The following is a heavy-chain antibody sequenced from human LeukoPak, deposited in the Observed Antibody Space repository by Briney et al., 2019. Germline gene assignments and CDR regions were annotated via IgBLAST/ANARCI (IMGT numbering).Heavy chain of an antibody. CDR1: GGSITTIPYN. D-gene: IGHD3-9*01. V-gene: IGHV4-39*01. Sequence: SETLSLTCTVSGGSITTIPYNWGWVRQPPGKGLEWIGTISYVGTTYYEPSLKSRVTMSIDTSKNQFSLNLNSATAADTAVYYCARHPTGYPNWFDSWGQGTLVIVSS. CDR3: ARHPTGYPNWFDS. J-gene: IGHJ5*01. CDR2: ISYVGTT.